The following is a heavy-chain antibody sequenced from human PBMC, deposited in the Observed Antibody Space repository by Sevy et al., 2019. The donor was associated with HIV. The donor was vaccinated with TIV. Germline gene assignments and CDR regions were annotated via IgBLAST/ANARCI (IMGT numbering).Heavy chain of an antibody. V-gene: IGHV4-34*01. CDR2: INHSGST. D-gene: IGHD3-10*01. CDR1: GGSFGGYY. J-gene: IGHJ3*02. Sequence: SETLSLTCAVYGGSFGGYYWSWIRQPPGKGLECIGEINHSGSTNYNPSLKSRVTISVDTSKNQFSLKLSSVTAADTAVYYCARSGGTTKAFDIWGQGTMVTVSS. CDR3: ARSGGTTKAFDI.